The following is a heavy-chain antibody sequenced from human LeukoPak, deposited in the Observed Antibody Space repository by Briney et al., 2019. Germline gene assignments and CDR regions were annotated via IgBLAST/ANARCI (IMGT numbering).Heavy chain of an antibody. V-gene: IGHV6-1*01. CDR2: TYYRSKWFN. D-gene: IGHD6-19*01. CDR3: ARGPTSGWYDNSFDY. Sequence: SQTLSLTCVISGDXVSSNSAAWNWIRQSPSRGLEWLSRTYYRSKWFNDYAVSVKSRITINPDTSKNQLSLQLNSVTPEDTAVYYCARGPTSGWYDNSFDYWGQGTLVTVSS. CDR1: GDXVSSNSAA. J-gene: IGHJ4*02.